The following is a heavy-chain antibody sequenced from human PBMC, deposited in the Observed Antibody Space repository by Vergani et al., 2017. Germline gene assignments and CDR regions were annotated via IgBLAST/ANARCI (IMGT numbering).Heavy chain of an antibody. D-gene: IGHD1-14*01. V-gene: IGHV3-30*01. CDR2: ISYDGSNK. J-gene: IGHJ4*02. Sequence: QVQLVESGGGVVQPGRSLRLSCAASGFTFSSYATHWVRQAPGKGLEWVAVISYDGSNKYYADSVKGRFTISRDNSKNTLYLQMNSLRAEDTAVYSCARDTGATGSFDYWGQGTLVTVSS. CDR3: ARDTGATGSFDY. CDR1: GFTFSSYA.